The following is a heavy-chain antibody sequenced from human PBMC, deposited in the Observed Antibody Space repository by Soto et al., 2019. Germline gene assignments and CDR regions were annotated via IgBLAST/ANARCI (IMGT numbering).Heavy chain of an antibody. Sequence: EVQLLEAGGGLVQPGGSLRLSCAASGFTFSNHAMSWVRQAPGKGLEWVSSISGSGSSTYYAGSVQGRFTVSRDKSKTTLYLLKTSLRAEDTALYYCAKEPQMSAGYGMDVWGQGTTVTVSS. CDR3: AKEPQMSAGYGMDV. CDR2: ISGSGSST. CDR1: GFTFSNHA. J-gene: IGHJ6*02. D-gene: IGHD6-13*01. V-gene: IGHV3-23*01.